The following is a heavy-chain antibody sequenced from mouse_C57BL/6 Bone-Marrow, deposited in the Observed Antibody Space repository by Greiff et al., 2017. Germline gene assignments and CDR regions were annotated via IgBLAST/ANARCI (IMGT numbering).Heavy chain of an antibody. D-gene: IGHD2-2*01. CDR1: GYTFTSYG. CDR2: IYPRSGNT. V-gene: IGHV1-81*01. J-gene: IGHJ3*01. Sequence: VQLQQSGAELARPGASVKLSCKASGYTFTSYGISWVKQRTGQGLEWIGEIYPRSGNTYYNAQFKGKATLTADKSSSTAYMELRSLTSEDSAVYFCARGGWLRRGFAYWGQGTLVTVSA. CDR3: ARGGWLRRGFAY.